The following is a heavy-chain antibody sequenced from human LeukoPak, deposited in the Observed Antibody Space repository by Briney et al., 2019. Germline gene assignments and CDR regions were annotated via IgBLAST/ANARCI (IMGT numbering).Heavy chain of an antibody. Sequence: QLGGSLRLSCAASGFTFSSYWMHWVRQAPGKGLVWVSRINSDGSSTSYADSVKGRFTISRDNAKNTLYLQMSSLRAEDTAVYYCARKIQEARFLEWSQYLNYYYYYMDVWGKGTTVTVSS. J-gene: IGHJ6*03. CDR1: GFTFSSYW. D-gene: IGHD3-3*01. CDR2: INSDGSST. V-gene: IGHV3-74*01. CDR3: ARKIQEARFLEWSQYLNYYYYYMDV.